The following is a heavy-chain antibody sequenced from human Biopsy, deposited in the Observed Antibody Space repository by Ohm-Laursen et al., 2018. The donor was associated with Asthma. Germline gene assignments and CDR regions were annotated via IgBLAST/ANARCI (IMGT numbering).Heavy chain of an antibody. D-gene: IGHD6-19*01. CDR2: IHYSGST. CDR3: ARASVAASSNWFDP. Sequence: TLSLTCTVSGDSITSGGCCWNWIRQHPGKGLEWSGFIHYSGSTSYNPSLKGGVTISVDTSKNQFSLKLSSVTAADTAVYYCARASVAASSNWFDPWGQGALVTVSS. J-gene: IGHJ5*02. CDR1: GDSITSGGCC. V-gene: IGHV4-30-4*08.